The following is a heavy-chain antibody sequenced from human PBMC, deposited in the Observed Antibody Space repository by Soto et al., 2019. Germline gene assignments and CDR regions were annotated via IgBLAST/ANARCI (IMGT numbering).Heavy chain of an antibody. CDR3: ARGPTEHPHDAFDI. J-gene: IGHJ3*02. CDR1: GGSFSGYY. D-gene: IGHD1-26*01. CDR2: INHSGST. Sequence: SETLSLTCAVYGGSFSGYYWSWIRQPPGKGLEWIGEINHSGSTNYNPSLKSRVTISVDTSKNQFSLKLSSVTAADTAVYYCARGPTEHPHDAFDIWGQGTMVTVSS. V-gene: IGHV4-34*01.